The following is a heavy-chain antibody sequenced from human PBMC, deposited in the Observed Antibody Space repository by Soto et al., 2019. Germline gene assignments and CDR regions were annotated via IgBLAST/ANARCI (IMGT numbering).Heavy chain of an antibody. CDR2: IIPIFGTA. Sequence: QVQLVQSGAEVKKPGSSVKVSCKASGGTFSSYAISWVRQAPGQGLEWMGGIIPIFGTANYAQKFQGRVTITADDSTSTAYTELSSLRSEDTAVYYCARTNTAMVTGWFDPWGQGTLVTVSS. J-gene: IGHJ5*02. CDR1: GGTFSSYA. V-gene: IGHV1-69*12. CDR3: ARTNTAMVTGWFDP. D-gene: IGHD5-18*01.